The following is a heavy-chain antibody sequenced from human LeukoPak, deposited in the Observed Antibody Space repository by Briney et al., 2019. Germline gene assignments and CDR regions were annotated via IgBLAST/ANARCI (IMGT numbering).Heavy chain of an antibody. Sequence: GGSLRLSCAASGFTFSSYSMNWVRQAPGKGLEWVSSISSSSSYIYYADSVKGRFTISRDNAKNSLYLQMNSLRAEDTAVYYCARREYYDSSGYYYRNWYFDLWGRGTLVTVSS. CDR1: GFTFSSYS. V-gene: IGHV3-21*01. CDR2: ISSSSSYI. D-gene: IGHD3-22*01. CDR3: ARREYYDSSGYYYRNWYFDL. J-gene: IGHJ2*01.